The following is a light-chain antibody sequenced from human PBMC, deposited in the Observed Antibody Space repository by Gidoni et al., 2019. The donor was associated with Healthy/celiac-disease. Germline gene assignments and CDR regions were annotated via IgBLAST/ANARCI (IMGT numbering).Light chain of an antibody. CDR1: QSVSSN. Sequence: EIVIPQSPATLSVSPGERATLSCRASQSVSSNLAWYQQKPGHAPRLLIYGASTRATGIPARFSGSGSGTEFPLTISSLQSEDFAVYYCQQYNNWPQTFGQGTKVEIK. CDR3: QQYNNWPQT. J-gene: IGKJ1*01. CDR2: GAS. V-gene: IGKV3-15*01.